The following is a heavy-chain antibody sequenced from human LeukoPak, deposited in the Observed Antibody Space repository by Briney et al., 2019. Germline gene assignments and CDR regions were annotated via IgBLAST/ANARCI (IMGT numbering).Heavy chain of an antibody. CDR1: GYSFTGYY. V-gene: IGHV7-4-1*02. CDR3: ARDGDTMVRGVIIRAWFDP. D-gene: IGHD3-10*01. Sequence: ASVKVSCKASGYSFTGYYMHWVRQAPGQGLEWMGWINTNTGNPTYAQGFTGRFVFSLDTSVSTAYLQISSLKAEDTAVYYCARDGDTMVRGVIIRAWFDPWGQGTLVTVSS. CDR2: INTNTGNP. J-gene: IGHJ5*02.